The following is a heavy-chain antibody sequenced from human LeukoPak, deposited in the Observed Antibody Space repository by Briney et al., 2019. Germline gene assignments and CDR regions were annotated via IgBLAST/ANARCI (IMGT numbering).Heavy chain of an antibody. J-gene: IGHJ5*02. Sequence: PGGSLRLSCAASGFTFSKTWMSWVRQAPGKGLEWVSGISGSGGSTYYADSVKGRFTISRDNSKNTLYLQMNSLRAEDTAVYYCAKQDLKWFDPWGLGTLVTVSS. V-gene: IGHV3-23*01. CDR3: AKQDLKWFDP. CDR2: ISGSGGST. CDR1: GFTFSKTW.